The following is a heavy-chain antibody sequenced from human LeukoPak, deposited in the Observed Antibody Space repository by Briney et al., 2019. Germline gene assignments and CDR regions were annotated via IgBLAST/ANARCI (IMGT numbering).Heavy chain of an antibody. Sequence: PSETLSLTCTVSGGSISSYYWSWIRQPLGKGLEWIGYIYYSGSTNYNPSLKSRVTISVDTSKNQFSLKLSSVTAADTAVYYCARGGTTYSYYYMDVWGKGTTVTVSS. J-gene: IGHJ6*03. CDR3: ARGGTTYSYYYMDV. CDR2: IYYSGST. V-gene: IGHV4-59*01. D-gene: IGHD4-11*01. CDR1: GGSISSYY.